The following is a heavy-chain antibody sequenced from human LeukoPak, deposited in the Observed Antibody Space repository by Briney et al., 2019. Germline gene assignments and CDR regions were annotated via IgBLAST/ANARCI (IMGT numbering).Heavy chain of an antibody. CDR2: IYTSGST. V-gene: IGHV4-61*02. CDR3: ARLVRGIRVLYNWFDP. CDR1: GGSISSGSYY. J-gene: IGHJ5*02. D-gene: IGHD3-10*01. Sequence: SQTLSLTCTVSGGSISSGSYYWSWIRQPAGKGLEWIGRIYTSGSTNYNPSLKSRVTISVDTSKNQFSLKLSSVTAADTAVYYCARLVRGIRVLYNWFDPWGQGTLVTVSS.